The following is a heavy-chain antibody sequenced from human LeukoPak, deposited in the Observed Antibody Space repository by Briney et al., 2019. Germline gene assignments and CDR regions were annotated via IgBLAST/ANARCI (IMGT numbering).Heavy chain of an antibody. CDR1: GYTFTGYY. V-gene: IGHV1-2*02. D-gene: IGHD3-3*01. J-gene: IGHJ4*02. CDR3: ARELSDDFWSGYYYQYFDY. CDR2: INPNSGGT. Sequence: GASVKVSCKASGYTFTGYYMHWVRQAPGQGLEWMGWINPNSGGTNYAQKFQGRVTITRDTSISTAYMELSRLRSDDTAVYYCARELSDDFWSGYYYQYFDYWGQGALVTVSS.